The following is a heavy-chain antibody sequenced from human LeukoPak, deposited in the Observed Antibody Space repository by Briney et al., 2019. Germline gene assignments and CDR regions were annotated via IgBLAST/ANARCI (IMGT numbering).Heavy chain of an antibody. Sequence: PSETLSLTCAVSGYSISSGYYWGWIRQRPGMGLEWIGSIYHSGSTYYNPSLKSRVTISVDTSKNQFSLKLSSVTAADTAVYYCARDHAMIVVVKTWFDPWGQGTLVTVSS. CDR2: IYHSGST. CDR1: GYSISSGYY. J-gene: IGHJ5*02. CDR3: ARDHAMIVVVKTWFDP. D-gene: IGHD3-22*01. V-gene: IGHV4-38-2*02.